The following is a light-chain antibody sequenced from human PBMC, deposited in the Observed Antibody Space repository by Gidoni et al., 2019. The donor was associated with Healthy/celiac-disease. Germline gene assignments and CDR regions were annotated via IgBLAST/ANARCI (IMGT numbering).Light chain of an antibody. CDR2: DAS. CDR3: QQRSNWPLT. Sequence: EIVLPQSPATLSLSPGERATLSCRASQSVSSYLAWYQQKPGQAPRLLIYDASNRATGIPARFSGSGSGTDFTLTISSLEPEDVAVYYCQQRSNWPLTFGGXTKVEIK. CDR1: QSVSSY. J-gene: IGKJ4*01. V-gene: IGKV3-11*01.